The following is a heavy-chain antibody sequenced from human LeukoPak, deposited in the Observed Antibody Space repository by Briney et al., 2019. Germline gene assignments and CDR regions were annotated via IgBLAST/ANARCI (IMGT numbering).Heavy chain of an antibody. Sequence: PGGSLRLSCAASGFTFRNYWMGWVRQAPGKGLEWVSGIFGSGGNAHYADSVKGRFTISRDNSKNTVYLEMNSLGVEDTAVYYCAKTTVGYSSGRFPGWPADYWGQGTLVTVSS. CDR2: IFGSGGNA. V-gene: IGHV3-23*01. D-gene: IGHD2-15*01. CDR1: GFTFRNYW. J-gene: IGHJ4*02. CDR3: AKTTVGYSSGRFPGWPADY.